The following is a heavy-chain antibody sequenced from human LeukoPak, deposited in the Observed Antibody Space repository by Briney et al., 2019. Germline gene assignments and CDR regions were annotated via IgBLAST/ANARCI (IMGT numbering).Heavy chain of an antibody. CDR1: GFTFSSYA. Sequence: PGGSLRLPCAASGFTFSSYAMSWVRQAPGKGLEWVSAISGSGGSTYYADSVKGRFTISRDNSKNTLYLQMNSLRAEDTAVYYCAKDLWEGYCSSTSCSPPYYYMDVWGKGTTVTVSS. CDR2: ISGSGGST. J-gene: IGHJ6*03. CDR3: AKDLWEGYCSSTSCSPPYYYMDV. D-gene: IGHD2-2*01. V-gene: IGHV3-23*01.